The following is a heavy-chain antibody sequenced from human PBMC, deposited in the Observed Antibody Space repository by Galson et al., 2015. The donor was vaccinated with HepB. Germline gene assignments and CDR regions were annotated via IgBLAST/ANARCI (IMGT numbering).Heavy chain of an antibody. D-gene: IGHD2-15*01. CDR3: AREDIVVMPAAWHYYYMDV. CDR1: GYTFSTHA. CDR2: INTGNGNT. V-gene: IGHV1-3*04. J-gene: IGHJ6*03. Sequence: SVKVSCKASGYTFSTHAIHWVRQAPGQSLEWMGWINTGNGNTKYSQKFQGRVTITRDTSASTAYMELSSLRSEDTAVYYCAREDIVVMPAAWHYYYMDVWGTGTTVTVSS.